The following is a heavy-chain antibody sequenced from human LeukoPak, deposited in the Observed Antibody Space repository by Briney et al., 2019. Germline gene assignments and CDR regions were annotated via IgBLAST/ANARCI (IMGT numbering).Heavy chain of an antibody. V-gene: IGHV3-30*01. CDR3: ARNLGGSYFDY. Sequence: GGSLRLSCAASGFTFSSYAMHWVRQASGKGLEWVAVISYDGSNKYYADSVKGRFTISRDNSKNTLYLQMNSLRAEDTAVYYCARNLGGSYFDYWGQGTLVTVSS. CDR1: GFTFSSYA. J-gene: IGHJ4*02. CDR2: ISYDGSNK. D-gene: IGHD3-16*01.